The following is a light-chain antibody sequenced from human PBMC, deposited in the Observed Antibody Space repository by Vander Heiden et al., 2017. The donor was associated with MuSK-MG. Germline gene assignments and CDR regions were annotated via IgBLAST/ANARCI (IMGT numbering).Light chain of an antibody. J-gene: IGKJ5*01. CDR1: QSVSSSY. CDR2: GAS. V-gene: IGKV3-20*01. CDR3: QLKGRSPSIT. Sequence: EIVLTQSPGTLSLSPGERATLSCRASQSVSSSYLAWYQQKPGQAPRLLIYGASSRATGIPDRFSGSGYGTDCTLTISRLNPEDFTVYYCQLKGRSPSITFGQGTRLEIK.